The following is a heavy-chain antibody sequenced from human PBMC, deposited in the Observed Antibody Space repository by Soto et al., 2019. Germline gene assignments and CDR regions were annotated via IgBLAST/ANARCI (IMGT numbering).Heavy chain of an antibody. Sequence: EASVKVSCKASGYTFTGYYMHWVRQAPGQGLEWMGWINPNSGGTNYAQKFQGWVTMTRDTSISTAYMELSRLRSDDTAVYYCARSGYCTNGVCYIGIDYWGQGTLVTVSS. CDR2: INPNSGGT. D-gene: IGHD2-8*01. J-gene: IGHJ4*02. V-gene: IGHV1-2*04. CDR1: GYTFTGYY. CDR3: ARSGYCTNGVCYIGIDY.